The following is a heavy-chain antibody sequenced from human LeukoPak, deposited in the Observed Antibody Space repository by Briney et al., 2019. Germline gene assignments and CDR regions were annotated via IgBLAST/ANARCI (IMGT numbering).Heavy chain of an antibody. Sequence: SETLSLTCSVSGDSITATSYYWAWIRQPPGKGLEWIGSIYYSGNTNYDPSLQSRVTISVDTSNNQFSLSLSSVTAADTAVYYCARQIRYTYDPNWFHPWGQGTLVTVSS. J-gene: IGHJ5*02. D-gene: IGHD5-12*01. CDR1: GDSITATSYY. CDR3: ARQIRYTYDPNWFHP. CDR2: IYYSGNT. V-gene: IGHV4-39*01.